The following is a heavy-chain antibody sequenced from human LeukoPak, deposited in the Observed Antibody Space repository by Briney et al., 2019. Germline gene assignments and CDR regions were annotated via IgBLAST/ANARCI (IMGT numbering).Heavy chain of an antibody. CDR3: ARTNRDGSYYYFDY. D-gene: IGHD1-26*01. CDR2: ISSNGGST. V-gene: IGHV3-64*01. J-gene: IGHJ4*02. Sequence: PGGSLRLSCAASGLTFSSCAMHWVRQAPGKGLEYVSAISSNGGSTYYANSVKGRFTISRDNSKNTLYLQMGSLRAEDMAVYYCARTNRDGSYYYFDYWGQGTLVTVSS. CDR1: GLTFSSCA.